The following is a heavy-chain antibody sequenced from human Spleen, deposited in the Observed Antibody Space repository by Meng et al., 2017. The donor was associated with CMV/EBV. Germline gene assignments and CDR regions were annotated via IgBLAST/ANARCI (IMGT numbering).Heavy chain of an antibody. Sequence: ASVKVSCKASGYTFNTYGISWVRQAPGQGPEWMRWISGYNGNTNYAQKFQGRVTLTREISTTTAYMELRSLRSDDTAVYYCARGRVRFGEHTDAMDVWGPGTTVTVSS. D-gene: IGHD3-10*01. V-gene: IGHV1-18*01. CDR3: ARGRVRFGEHTDAMDV. CDR2: ISGYNGNT. J-gene: IGHJ6*02. CDR1: GYTFNTYG.